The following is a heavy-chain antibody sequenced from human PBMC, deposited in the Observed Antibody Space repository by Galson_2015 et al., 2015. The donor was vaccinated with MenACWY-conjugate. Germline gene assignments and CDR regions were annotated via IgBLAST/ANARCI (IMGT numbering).Heavy chain of an antibody. V-gene: IGHV3-49*03. D-gene: IGHD5-18*01. CDR1: GLTFADYA. CDR3: ARGLEGYTYGPYYFDY. CDR2: IRSEAYGGTT. J-gene: IGHJ4*02. Sequence: SLRLSCAASGLTFADYAMSWFRQAPGEGLEWVGFIRSEAYGGTTEYAASVKGRFTISRDDSKSIAYLHVNSLNAEDTAVYYCARGLEGYTYGPYYFDYWGQGTLVTVSS.